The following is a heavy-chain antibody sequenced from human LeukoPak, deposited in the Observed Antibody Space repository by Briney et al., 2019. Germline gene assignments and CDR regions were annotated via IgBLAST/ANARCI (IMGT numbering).Heavy chain of an antibody. CDR1: GYTFTSYD. CDR3: ATEWLLDPYDAFDI. J-gene: IGHJ3*02. V-gene: IGHV1-8*01. CDR2: MNPNSGNT. D-gene: IGHD3-3*01. Sequence: GASVKVSCKASGYTFTSYDIHWVRQATGQGLEWMGWMNPNSGNTGYAQKFQGRVTMTRNTSISTAYMELSSLRSEDTAVYYCATEWLLDPYDAFDIWGQGTMVTVSS.